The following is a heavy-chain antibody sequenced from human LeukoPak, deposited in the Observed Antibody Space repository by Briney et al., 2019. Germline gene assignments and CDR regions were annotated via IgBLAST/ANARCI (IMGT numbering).Heavy chain of an antibody. Sequence: PGGSLRLSCVASGFTFSNYWMTWFRQTPGKGLEWVGNINQDGSEKYYLDSVRGRFTISRDNAKNSLYLQMNSLKTEDTAVYYCTTGTTRWDYWGQGTLVTVSS. CDR2: INQDGSEK. J-gene: IGHJ4*02. D-gene: IGHD1-7*01. CDR1: GFTFSNYW. CDR3: TTGTTRWDY. V-gene: IGHV3-7*03.